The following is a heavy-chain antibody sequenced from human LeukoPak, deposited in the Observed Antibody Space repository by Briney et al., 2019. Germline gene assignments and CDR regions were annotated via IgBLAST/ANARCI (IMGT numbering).Heavy chain of an antibody. Sequence: ASVKVSCKASGGTFSSCAISWVRQAPGQGLEWMGRIIPILGIANYAQKFQGRVTITADKSTSTAYMELSSLRSEDTAVYYCARDSDSSGWRYNWFDPWGQGTLVTVSS. V-gene: IGHV1-69*04. J-gene: IGHJ5*02. CDR1: GGTFSSCA. D-gene: IGHD6-19*01. CDR2: IIPILGIA. CDR3: ARDSDSSGWRYNWFDP.